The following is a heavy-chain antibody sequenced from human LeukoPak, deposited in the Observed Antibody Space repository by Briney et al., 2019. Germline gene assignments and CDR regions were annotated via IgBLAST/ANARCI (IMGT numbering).Heavy chain of an antibody. Sequence: PGGSLTLTCAASGFTVSSNSLSWVCQAPGKGLEWVSSLSGSGERTYYADSVKGRFTISRDNSKNTLYVQMNSLRDEDTAVYYCAKDRGIAVAGNEFDYWGEGTLVTVSS. D-gene: IGHD6-19*01. CDR3: AKDRGIAVAGNEFDY. CDR2: LSGSGERT. J-gene: IGHJ4*02. CDR1: GFTVSSNS. V-gene: IGHV3-23*01.